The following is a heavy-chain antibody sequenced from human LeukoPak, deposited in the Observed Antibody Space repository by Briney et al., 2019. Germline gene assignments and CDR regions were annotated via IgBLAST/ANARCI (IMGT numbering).Heavy chain of an antibody. V-gene: IGHV3-23*01. CDR3: AKGDYGVQGVISETAFDI. D-gene: IGHD3-10*01. J-gene: IGHJ3*02. CDR2: VSGSSTKT. CDR1: GFTFSSYD. Sequence: PGGSLRLSCSASGFTFSSYDMSWVRQAPGKGLEWVSTVSGSSTKTYYGDSVQGRFTISRDNSENTLYLQLNSLRAEDTAVYYCAKGDYGVQGVISETAFDIWGQGTMVTVSS.